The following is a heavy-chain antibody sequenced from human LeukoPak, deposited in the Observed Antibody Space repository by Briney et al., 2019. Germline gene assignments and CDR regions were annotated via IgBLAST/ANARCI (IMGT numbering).Heavy chain of an antibody. CDR3: ASPYLIYGDYGFDY. CDR1: GYTFTGYY. D-gene: IGHD4-17*01. CDR2: INPNSGGT. J-gene: IGHJ4*02. V-gene: IGHV1-2*02. Sequence: ASVKVSFKASGYTFTGYYMHWVRQAPGQGLEWMGWINPNSGGTNYAQKFQGRVTMTRDTSISTAYMELSRLRSDDTAVYYCASPYLIYGDYGFDYWGQGTLVTVSS.